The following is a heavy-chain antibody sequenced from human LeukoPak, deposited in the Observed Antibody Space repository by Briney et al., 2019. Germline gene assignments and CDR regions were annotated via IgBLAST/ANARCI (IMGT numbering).Heavy chain of an antibody. Sequence: PGGSLRLSCAASGFTFSTYAMSWVRQAPGKGLEWVSGISGSGGTTYYADSVKGRFTISRDNSKNTLYLQMNSLRAEDTAVYYCATIRGLYSSGWNGPFGYWGQGTLVTVSS. CDR1: GFTFSTYA. CDR3: ATIRGLYSSGWNGPFGY. V-gene: IGHV3-23*01. CDR2: ISGSGGTT. J-gene: IGHJ4*02. D-gene: IGHD6-19*01.